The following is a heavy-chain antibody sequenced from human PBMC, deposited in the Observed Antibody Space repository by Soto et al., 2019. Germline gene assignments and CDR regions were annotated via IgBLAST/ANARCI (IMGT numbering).Heavy chain of an antibody. D-gene: IGHD5-18*01. Sequence: GGSLTLYCVVNGFTFCGDCMHWVCEASGKGLEWVAVIWYDVRNKYYADSVKGRFTISRDNSKNTLHLQMNSLRAEDTAVYYCATQAGTPMEYYFDYWGQGTLVTVSS. CDR1: GFTFCGDC. CDR2: IWYDVRNK. J-gene: IGHJ4*02. CDR3: ATQAGTPMEYYFDY. V-gene: IGHV3-33*01.